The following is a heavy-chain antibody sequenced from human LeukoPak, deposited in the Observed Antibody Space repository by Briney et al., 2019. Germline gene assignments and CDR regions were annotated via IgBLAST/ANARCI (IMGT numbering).Heavy chain of an antibody. CDR1: GGSISSYY. Sequence: PSETLSLTCTVSGGSISSYYWSWIRQPPGKGLEWIVYIYYSGSTTYNASLKGRFTISVDTSKNQFSLKLSSVTAADTAVYFCARGGDWFEPWGHGTLVTVSS. J-gene: IGHJ5*02. V-gene: IGHV4-59*08. CDR3: ARGGDWFEP. D-gene: IGHD3-16*01. CDR2: IYYSGST.